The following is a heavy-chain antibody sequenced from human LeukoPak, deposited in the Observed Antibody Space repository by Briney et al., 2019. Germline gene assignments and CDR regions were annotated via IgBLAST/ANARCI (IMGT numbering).Heavy chain of an antibody. V-gene: IGHV3-30*02. D-gene: IGHD3-10*01. Sequence: GGSLRLSCAASGFTFSSYGMHWVRQAPGKGLEWVAFIRYDGSNKYYADSVKGRFTISRDNSKNTLYLQMNSLRAEDTAVYYCAKGGCGSGIEFQQPYYFDYWGQGSLVPVS. CDR1: GFTFSSYG. CDR2: IRYDGSNK. CDR3: AKGGCGSGIEFQQPYYFDY. J-gene: IGHJ4*02.